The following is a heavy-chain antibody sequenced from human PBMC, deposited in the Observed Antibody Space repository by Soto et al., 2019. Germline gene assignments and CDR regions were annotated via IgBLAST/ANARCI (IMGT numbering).Heavy chain of an antibody. V-gene: IGHV5-51*01. CDR1: GYSFTSYW. D-gene: IGHD3-16*01. Sequence: GESLKISCKGSGYSFTSYWIGWVRQMPGKGLEWMGIIYPGDSDTRYSPSFQGQVTISADKSISTAYLQWSSLKASDTAMYYCARGGSRYYYYCGMDVWGQGTTLTVSS. CDR2: IYPGDSDT. J-gene: IGHJ6*02. CDR3: ARGGSRYYYYCGMDV.